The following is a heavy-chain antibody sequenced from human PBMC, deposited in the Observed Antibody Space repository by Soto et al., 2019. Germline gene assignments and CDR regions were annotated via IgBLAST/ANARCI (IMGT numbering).Heavy chain of an antibody. J-gene: IGHJ4*02. V-gene: IGHV3-7*01. Sequence: GGSLRLSCTASGFSFSSNWMSWVRQAPGKGPEWVADINQDGSEKYCADSVKGRFTISRDNAKNSLYLQMDSLRVEDTALYYCFNVAFGYWGRGTLVTVSS. CDR1: GFSFSSNW. CDR3: FNVAFGY. CDR2: INQDGSEK.